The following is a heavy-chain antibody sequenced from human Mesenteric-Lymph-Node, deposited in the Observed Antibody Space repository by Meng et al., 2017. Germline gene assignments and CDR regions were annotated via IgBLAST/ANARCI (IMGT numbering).Heavy chain of an antibody. CDR2: IDDSGST. CDR1: GGSISSNIR. V-gene: IGHV4-4*02. D-gene: IGHD1-26*01. Sequence: VQLHVSRSGPGKPSGTLSLPCGVSGGSISSNIRWTWVRQPPGKGLEWIGDIDDSGSTNYNPSLNSRISISLDKSKNHFSLKVNSVTAADTAVYYCARGKQDAWELLAYWGQGALVTVSS. CDR3: ARGKQDAWELLAY. J-gene: IGHJ4*02.